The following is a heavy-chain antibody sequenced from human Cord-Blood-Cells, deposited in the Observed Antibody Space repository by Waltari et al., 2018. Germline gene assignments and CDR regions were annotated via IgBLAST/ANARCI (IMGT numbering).Heavy chain of an antibody. V-gene: IGHV1-2*02. CDR3: ARGGAGTTDWYFDL. Sequence: QVQLVQSGAEVNKPGAPVKVSCKASGYTFTASYMPCVLPAPGQGLEWMGWINPNRGGTNYAQKFQGRVTMTRDTSISTAYMELSRLRSDDTAVYYCARGGAGTTDWYFDLWGRGTLVTVSS. J-gene: IGHJ2*01. CDR1: GYTFTASY. CDR2: INPNRGGT. D-gene: IGHD1-1*01.